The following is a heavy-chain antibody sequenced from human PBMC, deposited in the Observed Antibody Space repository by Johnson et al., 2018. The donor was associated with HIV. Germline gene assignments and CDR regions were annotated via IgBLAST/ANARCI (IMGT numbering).Heavy chain of an antibody. CDR3: AKDILPPPLAVAAGDAFDI. V-gene: IGHV3-20*04. J-gene: IGHJ3*02. D-gene: IGHD6-19*01. Sequence: EVQLVESGGGVVRPGGSLRLSCAASGFTFDDYGMSWVRQAPGKGLEWVSGINWNGGNTGCADSVKGRFTISRDNAKKSLYLQMNSLRAEDTALYYCAKDILPPPLAVAAGDAFDIWGQGTMVTVSS. CDR2: INWNGGNT. CDR1: GFTFDDYG.